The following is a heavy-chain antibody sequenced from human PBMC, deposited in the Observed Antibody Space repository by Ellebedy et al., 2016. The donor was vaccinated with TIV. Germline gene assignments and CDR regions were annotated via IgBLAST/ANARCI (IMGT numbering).Heavy chain of an antibody. J-gene: IGHJ4*02. V-gene: IGHV1-18*01. CDR3: ARPLDSGYDSAYFDY. CDR2: ISAYNGNT. Sequence: ASVKVSCXASGYTFTDYGISWVRQAPGQGLEWMGWISAYNGNTNYAQNLQGRVTMTTDTSTSTAYMELRGLRDDDTAVYYCARPLDSGYDSAYFDYWGQGTLVTVSS. CDR1: GYTFTDYG. D-gene: IGHD5-12*01.